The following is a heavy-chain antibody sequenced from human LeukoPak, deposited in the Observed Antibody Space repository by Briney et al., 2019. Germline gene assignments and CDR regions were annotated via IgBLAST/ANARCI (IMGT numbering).Heavy chain of an antibody. J-gene: IGHJ4*02. CDR2: ICGSGGST. V-gene: IGHV3-23*01. Sequence: GGSLRLSCAASGVTFSSYAMSWVRQAPGKGLEWVSAICGSGGSTYYADSVKGRFTISRDNSKNTLYLQMNSLRAEDTAVYYCARGSKKHIVVVTAIPPFDYWGQGTLVTVSS. D-gene: IGHD2-21*02. CDR1: GVTFSSYA. CDR3: ARGSKKHIVVVTAIPPFDY.